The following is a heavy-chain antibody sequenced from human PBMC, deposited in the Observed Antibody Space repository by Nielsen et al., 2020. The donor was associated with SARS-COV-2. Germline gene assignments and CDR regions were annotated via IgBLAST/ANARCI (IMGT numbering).Heavy chain of an antibody. D-gene: IGHD6-19*01. J-gene: IGHJ4*02. CDR3: ARDGSGWYIGY. Sequence: GGSLRLSCAASGFTFSSYAMHWVRQAPGKGLEWVAVISYDGSNKYYADSVKGRFTISRDNSKNTLYLQMNSLRTEDTAVYYCARDGSGWYIGYWGQGTLVTVSS. CDR2: ISYDGSNK. V-gene: IGHV3-30-3*01. CDR1: GFTFSSYA.